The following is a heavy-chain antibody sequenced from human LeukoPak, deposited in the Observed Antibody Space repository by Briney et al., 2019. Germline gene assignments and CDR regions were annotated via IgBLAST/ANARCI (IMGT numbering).Heavy chain of an antibody. J-gene: IGHJ4*02. V-gene: IGHV1-18*01. D-gene: IGHD1-1*01. Sequence: ASVKVSCTASGYTFTTYGISWVRQAPGQGLEWRGWISPVSRNTNYAQNLQDRVTMTTDTSTSTAYMELRSLRSDDTAVYYCARTVSPSGMSYFDYWGQGTLVTVSS. CDR2: ISPVSRNT. CDR3: ARTVSPSGMSYFDY. CDR1: GYTFTTYG.